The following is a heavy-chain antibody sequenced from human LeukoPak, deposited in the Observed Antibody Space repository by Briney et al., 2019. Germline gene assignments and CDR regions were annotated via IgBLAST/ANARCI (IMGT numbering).Heavy chain of an antibody. Sequence: AGGSLRLSCAASGFTFSSYSMNWVRQAPGKGLEWVSSISSSSSYIYYADSVKGRFTISRDNAKNSLYLQMNSLRAEDTAVYYCARDGHSYGYGYYWGQGTLVTVSS. CDR3: ARDGHSYGYGYY. D-gene: IGHD5-18*01. CDR1: GFTFSSYS. CDR2: ISSSSSYI. J-gene: IGHJ4*02. V-gene: IGHV3-21*01.